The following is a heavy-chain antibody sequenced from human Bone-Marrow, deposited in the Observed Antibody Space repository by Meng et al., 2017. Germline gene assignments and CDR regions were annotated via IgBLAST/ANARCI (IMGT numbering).Heavy chain of an antibody. CDR2: IYSGGST. CDR3: ARVDWGSGADGAYYYHGMDV. V-gene: IGHV3-66*02. D-gene: IGHD3-16*01. Sequence: GGSLRLSCAASGFTVSSNYMSWVRQAPGKGLEWVSVIYSGGSTYYADSVKGRFTISRDNSKNTLYLQMNSLRAEDTAVYYCARVDWGSGADGAYYYHGMDVWGQGTTVTVS. CDR1: GFTVSSNY. J-gene: IGHJ6*02.